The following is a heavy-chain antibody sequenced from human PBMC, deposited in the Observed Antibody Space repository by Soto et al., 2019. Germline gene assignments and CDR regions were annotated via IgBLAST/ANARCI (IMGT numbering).Heavy chain of an antibody. Sequence: QVQLQESGPGLVKPSQTLSLTCTVSGGSISSGGYYWSWIRQHPGKGLEWIGYIYYSGSTYYNYYTPTLKSGXTISVDTSKNQFSLKLSSVTAADTAVYYCARTPLLWGQGTLVTVSS. CDR1: GGSISSGGYY. D-gene: IGHD1-26*01. V-gene: IGHV4-31*03. CDR2: IYYSGST. J-gene: IGHJ4*02. CDR3: ARTPLL.